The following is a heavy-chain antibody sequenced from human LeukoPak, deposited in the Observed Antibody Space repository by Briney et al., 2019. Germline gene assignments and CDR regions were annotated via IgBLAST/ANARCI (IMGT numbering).Heavy chain of an antibody. CDR3: AKFSGRNADFDY. CDR1: GFTFNSYA. CDR2: ISDSGGKT. D-gene: IGHD1-1*01. V-gene: IGHV3-23*01. Sequence: PGGSLRLSCAASGFTFNSYAMNWVRLAPGRGLEWVSSISDSGGKTYYADSVKGRFTISRDNSKITLYLQMNSLRAEDTAVYYCAKFSGRNADFDYWGQGTLVTVSS. J-gene: IGHJ4*02.